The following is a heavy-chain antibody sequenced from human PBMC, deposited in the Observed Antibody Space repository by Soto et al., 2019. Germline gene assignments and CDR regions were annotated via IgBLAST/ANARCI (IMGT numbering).Heavy chain of an antibody. CDR2: TYYRSKWYN. V-gene: IGHV6-1*01. CDR1: GDSVSSNSAA. Sequence: PSQTLSLTCAISGDSVSSNSAAWNWIRQSPSRGLEWLGRTYYRSKWYNDYAVSVKSRITINPDTSKNQFSLQLNSVTPEDTAVYYCARDSSGWYRINYYYYGMDVWGQGTTVTVSS. J-gene: IGHJ6*02. D-gene: IGHD6-19*01. CDR3: ARDSSGWYRINYYYYGMDV.